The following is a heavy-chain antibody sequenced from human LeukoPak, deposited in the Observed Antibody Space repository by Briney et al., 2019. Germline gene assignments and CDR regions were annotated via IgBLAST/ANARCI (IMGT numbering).Heavy chain of an antibody. Sequence: ASVKVSCKTSGYTFSSYTISWVRQAPGQGLEWVGWISAYNGNAHYAQNLQGRVTMTRDTSTSTVYMEVRSLRSDDTAVYYCARRYCTDTSCYSFDYWGQGTLVTVSS. CDR2: ISAYNGNA. V-gene: IGHV1-18*01. J-gene: IGHJ4*02. D-gene: IGHD2-2*01. CDR3: ARRYCTDTSCYSFDY. CDR1: GYTFSSYT.